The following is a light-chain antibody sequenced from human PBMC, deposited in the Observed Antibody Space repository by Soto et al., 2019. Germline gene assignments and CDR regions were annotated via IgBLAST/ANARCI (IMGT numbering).Light chain of an antibody. CDR3: QQYQTLWT. J-gene: IGKJ1*01. CDR1: QSVSSY. CDR2: GAS. V-gene: IGKV3-15*01. Sequence: EIMMTQSPATLSVSPGERVTLSCRASQSVSSYLAWYQQTPGQAPSLLIYGASTGATGIPARFSGSGSGTEFILTSSSLQSEDVAVYYCQQYQTLWTFGQGTMVDIK.